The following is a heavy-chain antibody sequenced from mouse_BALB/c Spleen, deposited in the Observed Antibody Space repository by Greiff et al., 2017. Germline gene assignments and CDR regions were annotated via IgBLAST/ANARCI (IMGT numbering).Heavy chain of an antibody. CDR1: SYTFTDYA. J-gene: IGHJ1*01. V-gene: IGHV1-67*01. CDR2: ISTYYGNT. Sequence: VKLQESGPELVRPGVSVKISCKGSSYTFTDYAMHWVKQSHAKSLEWIGVISTYYGNTNYNQKFKGKATMTVDKSSSTAYMELARLTSEDSAVYYCARGGISRYFDVWGAGTTVTVSS. CDR3: ARGGISRYFDV.